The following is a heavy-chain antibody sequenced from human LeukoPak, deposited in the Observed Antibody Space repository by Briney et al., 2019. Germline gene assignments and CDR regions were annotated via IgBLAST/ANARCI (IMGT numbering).Heavy chain of an antibody. CDR1: GFTVSSNY. Sequence: GGSLRLSCAASGFTVSSNYMSWVRQAPGKGLEWVSVIYSGGSTYYADSVKGRFTISRDNSKNTLYLQMNSLRAEDTAVYYCSRVTTGSSLFDPWGQGTLVTVSS. CDR3: SRVTTGSSLFDP. V-gene: IGHV3-66*01. J-gene: IGHJ5*02. CDR2: IYSGGST. D-gene: IGHD1-1*01.